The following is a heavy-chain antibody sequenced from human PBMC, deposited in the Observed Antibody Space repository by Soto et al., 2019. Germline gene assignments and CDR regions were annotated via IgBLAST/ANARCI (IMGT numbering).Heavy chain of an antibody. CDR2: IKQDGSEK. Sequence: SLKISCAASGFTFTTYWMTWVRQAPGKGLGWVANIKQDGSEKFYVGSVRGRFTISRDNAKNSMYLQMNSLRAEDTAVYYCARRSSGRLTTAWAPLDWWGQGTLVTVSS. D-gene: IGHD2-15*01. CDR1: GFTFTTYW. V-gene: IGHV3-7*03. J-gene: IGHJ4*02. CDR3: ARRSSGRLTTAWAPLDW.